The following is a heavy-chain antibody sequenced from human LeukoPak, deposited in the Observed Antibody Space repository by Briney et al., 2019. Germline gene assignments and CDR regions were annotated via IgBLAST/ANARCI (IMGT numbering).Heavy chain of an antibody. V-gene: IGHV3-33*06. CDR2: IWYGGSNK. J-gene: IGHJ4*02. Sequence: PGGSLRLSCAASGFTFSSYGMHWVRQAPGKGLEWVAVIWYGGSNKYYADSVKGRFTISRDNSKNTLYLQMNSLRAEDTAVYYCAKERRGDGYEDWGQGTLVTVSS. D-gene: IGHD5-24*01. CDR3: AKERRGDGYED. CDR1: GFTFSSYG.